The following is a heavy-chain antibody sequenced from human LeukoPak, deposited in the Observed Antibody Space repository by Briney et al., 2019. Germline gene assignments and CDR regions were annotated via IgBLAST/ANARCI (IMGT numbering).Heavy chain of an antibody. CDR3: ARDLSYCTITSCSYYYYGMDV. Sequence: GGSLRLSCAASGFTFSSYEMNWVRQAPGKGLEWVSYISSSGGTIYYADSVKGRFTISRDNAKNSLYLQMNSLRAEDTAVYYCARDLSYCTITSCSYYYYGMDVWGRGTTVTISS. J-gene: IGHJ6*02. D-gene: IGHD2-2*01. CDR1: GFTFSSYE. CDR2: ISSSGGTI. V-gene: IGHV3-48*03.